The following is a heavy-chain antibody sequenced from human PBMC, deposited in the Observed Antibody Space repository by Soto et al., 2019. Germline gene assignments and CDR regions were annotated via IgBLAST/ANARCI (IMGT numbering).Heavy chain of an antibody. Sequence: QVQLVQFGAEVKKPGSSVKVSCKASGGTFSSYAISWVRQAPGQGLEWMGGIIPIFATANYAQKFQGRVMITVDESTSTAYMELSSLRSEDTAVYYCARSVSFRYQLLKRGMDVWGQRTTVTVSS. CDR2: IIPIFATA. V-gene: IGHV1-69*01. CDR1: GGTFSSYA. D-gene: IGHD2-2*01. J-gene: IGHJ6*02. CDR3: ARSVSFRYQLLKRGMDV.